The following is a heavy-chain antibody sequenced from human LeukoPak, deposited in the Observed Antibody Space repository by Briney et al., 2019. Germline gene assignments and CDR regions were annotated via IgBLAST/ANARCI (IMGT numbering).Heavy chain of an antibody. CDR1: DESFSGYF. J-gene: IGHJ3*02. D-gene: IGHD2-2*01. Sequence: SETLSLTCVVYDESFSGYFWSWIRQPPGKGLEWIGSIYYSGDTYYNPSLKSRVTTSVDTSKSQFSLRLSSVTAADTAVYYCARHGNIVVLPTTSKAFDIWGQGTMVTVSS. V-gene: IGHV4-34*01. CDR3: ARHGNIVVLPTTSKAFDI. CDR2: IYYSGDT.